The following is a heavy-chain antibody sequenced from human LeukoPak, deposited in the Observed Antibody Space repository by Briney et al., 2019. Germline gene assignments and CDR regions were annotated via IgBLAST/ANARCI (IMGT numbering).Heavy chain of an antibody. J-gene: IGHJ4*02. V-gene: IGHV4-39*01. CDR1: GGSISSSSYY. CDR3: ARLGSGYDSRVH. CDR2: IYYSGST. D-gene: IGHD5-12*01. Sequence: PSETLSLTCTDSGGSISSSSYYWGWIRQPPGKGLEWIGSIYYSGSTYYNPSLKSRVTISVDTSKNQFSLKLSSVTAADTAVYYCARLGSGYDSRVHWGQGTLVTVSS.